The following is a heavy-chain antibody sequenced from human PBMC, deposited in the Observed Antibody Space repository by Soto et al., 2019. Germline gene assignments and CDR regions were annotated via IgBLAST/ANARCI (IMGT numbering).Heavy chain of an antibody. Sequence: PGESLKISCDASGYTFTNYCIGWVLQMPGTGLEWMGIIYPRDSDTRYSPSFQDQVTISVDKSKSQLSLMLSSVTAADTAFYYCAGQGSISYTYAYWGQGTLVTVSS. CDR1: GYTFTNYC. CDR3: AGQGSISYTYAY. CDR2: IYPRDSDT. J-gene: IGHJ4*02. D-gene: IGHD3-16*01. V-gene: IGHV5-51*01.